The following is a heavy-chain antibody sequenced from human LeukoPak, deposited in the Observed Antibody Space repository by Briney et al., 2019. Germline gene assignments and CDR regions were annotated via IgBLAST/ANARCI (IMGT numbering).Heavy chain of an antibody. CDR3: ARGGVGDGYNYYYYYYMDV. V-gene: IGHV4-59*01. D-gene: IGHD5-24*01. J-gene: IGHJ6*03. CDR2: IYYSGST. CDR1: GGSISSYY. Sequence: SETLSLXCTVSGGSISSYYWRWIRQPPGKGLEWIGYIYYSGSTNYNPSLKSRVTISVDTSKNQFSLKLSSVTAADTAVYYCARGGVGDGYNYYYYYYMDVWGKGTTVTVSS.